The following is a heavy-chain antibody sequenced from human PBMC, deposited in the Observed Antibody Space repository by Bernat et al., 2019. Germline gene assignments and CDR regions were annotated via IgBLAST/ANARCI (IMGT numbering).Heavy chain of an antibody. D-gene: IGHD2-2*01. J-gene: IGHJ6*03. CDR2: INPNSGGT. CDR3: ARDEGSTSQYYYYYMDV. V-gene: IGHV1-2*06. Sequence: QVQLVQSGAEVKKPGASVKVSCKASGYTFTGYYMHWVRQAPGQGLEWMGRINPNSGGTNYAQKFQVRVTMTRDTSISTAYMERSRLRSDDTTVYYCARDEGSTSQYYYYYMDVWSKGTTVTVSS. CDR1: GYTFTGYY.